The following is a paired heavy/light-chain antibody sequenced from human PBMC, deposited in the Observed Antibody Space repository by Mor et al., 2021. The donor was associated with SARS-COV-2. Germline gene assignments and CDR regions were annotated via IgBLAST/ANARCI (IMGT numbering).Light chain of an antibody. J-gene: IGKJ2*01. CDR1: QSISTY. Sequence: DIQMTQSPSSLSASVGDRVTVTCRTSQSISTYLSWYQQKPGRAPKLLIYAASSLQSGVPSRFSGSGSGTDFTLTISSLQPEDFATYYCQATYSIPHTFGQGTKLEIK. CDR3: QATYSIPHT. CDR2: AAS. V-gene: IGKV1-39*01.
Heavy chain of an antibody. V-gene: IGHV3-49*03. CDR2: IRSKTFGGTT. J-gene: IGHJ3*02. D-gene: IGHD1-26*01. CDR1: GFTFGDYT. CDR3: TRDGSGSYGQSKAFDI. Sequence: EVQLVESGGGLVQPGRSLRLSCTTSGFTFGDYTMNWFRQAPGKGLEWVGFIRSKTFGGTTEYAASVKGRFTISRDDSKRIAYLQMNSLRTEDTAVYYCTRDGSGSYGQSKAFDIWGQGTMVTVSS.